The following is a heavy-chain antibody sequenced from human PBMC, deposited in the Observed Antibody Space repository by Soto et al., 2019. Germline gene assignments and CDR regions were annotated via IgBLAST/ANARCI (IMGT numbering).Heavy chain of an antibody. V-gene: IGHV3-30*18. D-gene: IGHD6-19*01. CDR1: GFTFSSYG. Sequence: QVQLVESGGGVVQPGRSLRLSCAASGFTFSSYGMHWVRQAPGKGLEWVAVISYDGSNKYYADSVKGRFTISRDNSKNTLYLQMNSLRAEDTAVYYCAKEIGYSSGWWLPNNYAFDSWGQGTMVTVSS. J-gene: IGHJ3*02. CDR3: AKEIGYSSGWWLPNNYAFDS. CDR2: ISYDGSNK.